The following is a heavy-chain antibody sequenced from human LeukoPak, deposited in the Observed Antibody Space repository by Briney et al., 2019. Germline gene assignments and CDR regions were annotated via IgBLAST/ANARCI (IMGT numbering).Heavy chain of an antibody. V-gene: IGHV3-21*01. Sequence: GGSLRLSCAASGFTFSSYAMSWVRQAPGKGLEWVSSISSSSSYIHYADSVKGRFTISRDNAKNSLYLQMNSLRAEDTAVYYCAREAPGIAAAVNEAFDIWGQGTMVTVSS. D-gene: IGHD6-13*01. CDR3: AREAPGIAAAVNEAFDI. J-gene: IGHJ3*02. CDR2: ISSSSSYI. CDR1: GFTFSSYA.